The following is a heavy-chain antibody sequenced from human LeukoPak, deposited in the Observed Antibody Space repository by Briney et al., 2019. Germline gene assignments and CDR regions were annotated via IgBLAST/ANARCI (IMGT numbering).Heavy chain of an antibody. CDR3: AKSVRGVIIAEYFQH. CDR1: GFTFSSYD. Sequence: PGGSLRLSCAASGFTFSSYDMSWVRQAPGKGLEWVSAISGSGGSTYYADSVKGRFTISRDNSKNTLYLQMNSLRAEDTAVYYCAKSVRGVIIAEYFQHWGQGTLVTVSS. V-gene: IGHV3-23*01. CDR2: ISGSGGST. J-gene: IGHJ1*01. D-gene: IGHD3-10*01.